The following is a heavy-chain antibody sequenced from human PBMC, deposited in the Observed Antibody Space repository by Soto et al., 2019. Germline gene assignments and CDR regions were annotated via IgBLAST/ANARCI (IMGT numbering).Heavy chain of an antibody. CDR2: ISSNGGST. J-gene: IGHJ4*02. CDR1: GFTFSSYA. D-gene: IGHD6-19*01. V-gene: IGHV3-64D*06. Sequence: GGSLRLSCSASGFTFSSYAMHWVRQAPGKGLEYVSAISSNGGSTYYADSVKGRFTISRDNSKNTLYLQMSSLRAEDTAVYYCARSSGIGSGWYADYWGQGTLVTVSS. CDR3: ARSSGIGSGWYADY.